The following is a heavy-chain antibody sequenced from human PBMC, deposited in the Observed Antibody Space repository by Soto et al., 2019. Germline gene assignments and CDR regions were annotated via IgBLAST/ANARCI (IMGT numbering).Heavy chain of an antibody. Sequence: GASVKVSCKASGYTFTSHGISWVRQAPGQGLEWMGWISTYNGNTNYAQKFQGRVTMTTDTSTSTAYMELRSLRSDDTAVYYCARGGPRGPDTIRSGFGYWGQVTLVTVSS. V-gene: IGHV1-18*04. J-gene: IGHJ4*02. D-gene: IGHD2-2*02. CDR1: GYTFTSHG. CDR3: ARGGPRGPDTIRSGFGY. CDR2: ISTYNGNT.